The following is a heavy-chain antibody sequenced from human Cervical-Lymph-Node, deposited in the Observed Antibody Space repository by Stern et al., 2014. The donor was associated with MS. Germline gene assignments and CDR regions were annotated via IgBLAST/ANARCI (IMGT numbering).Heavy chain of an antibody. Sequence: QDQLVQSGAEVKKPGASVKVSCKSSGFTFTNYGFSWVRQAPGQGLEWMGWISGHNGNKDFAQKFQGRVALTSDTSTSTVYMELGSLTSDDTAVYYCARDRGIVATTTGDYWGQGTLVTVSS. J-gene: IGHJ4*02. CDR1: GFTFTNYG. V-gene: IGHV1-18*01. D-gene: IGHD1-26*01. CDR3: ARDRGIVATTTGDY. CDR2: ISGHNGNK.